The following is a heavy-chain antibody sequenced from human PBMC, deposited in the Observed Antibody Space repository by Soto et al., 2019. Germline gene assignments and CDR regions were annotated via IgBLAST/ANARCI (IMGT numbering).Heavy chain of an antibody. J-gene: IGHJ4*02. CDR3: AKVSNKWAVAQRGYFDY. CDR1: RFTFSYYA. D-gene: IGHD6-19*01. Sequence: EVQVLDSGGGLVQPGGSQRLSCEASRFTFSYYAMSWVRQAPGKGLEWVSTISATGSTLYADSVKGRFTISRDNSKNTVYLQMNFLRAEDTAVYYCAKVSNKWAVAQRGYFDYWGQGTLVTVSS. V-gene: IGHV3-23*01. CDR2: ISATGST.